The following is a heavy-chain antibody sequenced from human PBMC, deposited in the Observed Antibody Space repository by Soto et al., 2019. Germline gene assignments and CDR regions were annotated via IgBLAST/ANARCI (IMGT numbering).Heavy chain of an antibody. CDR3: ARDLLYYYDSSGYVGY. CDR1: GFTFSSYG. D-gene: IGHD3-22*01. J-gene: IGHJ4*02. CDR2: VWYDGSNK. V-gene: IGHV3-33*01. Sequence: QVQLVESGGGVVQPGRSLRLSCAASGFTFSSYGMHWVRQAPGKGLEWVAVVWYDGSNKYYADSVKGRFTISRDNSKNTLDRQMNSLRAEDTAVYYCARDLLYYYDSSGYVGYWGQGTLVTVSS.